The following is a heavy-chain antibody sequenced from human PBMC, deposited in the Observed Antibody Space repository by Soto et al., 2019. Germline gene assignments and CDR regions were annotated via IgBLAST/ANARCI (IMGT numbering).Heavy chain of an antibody. J-gene: IGHJ6*02. CDR1: GYTFTGYY. Sequence: ASVKVSCKASGYTFTGYYMHWVRQAPGQGLEWMGWINPNSGGTNYAQKFQGRVTMTRDTSISTAYMELSRLRSDDTAVYYCARAGYCSSTSCYMGYYYYYGMDVWGQGTTVTVPS. V-gene: IGHV1-2*02. CDR2: INPNSGGT. D-gene: IGHD2-2*02. CDR3: ARAGYCSSTSCYMGYYYYYGMDV.